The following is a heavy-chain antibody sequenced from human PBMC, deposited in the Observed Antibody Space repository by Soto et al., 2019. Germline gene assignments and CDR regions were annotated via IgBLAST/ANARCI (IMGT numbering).Heavy chain of an antibody. CDR3: ARDRDKRFYFDY. V-gene: IGHV1-2*02. D-gene: IGHD2-15*01. CDR1: GYTFTGYY. CDR2: INPNIGGT. Sequence: ASVKVSCKASGYTFTGYYIHWVRQAPGQGPEWMGWINPNIGGTNYAQKFQGRVTMTRDTSISTAYMELSRLRSDDTAVYYCARDRDKRFYFDYWGQGTLVTVSS. J-gene: IGHJ4*02.